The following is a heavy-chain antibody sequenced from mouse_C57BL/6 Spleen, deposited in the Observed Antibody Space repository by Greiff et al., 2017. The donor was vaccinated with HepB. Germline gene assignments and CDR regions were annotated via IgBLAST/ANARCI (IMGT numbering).Heavy chain of an antibody. CDR2: ISYSGST. Sequence: EVQGVESGPGMVKPSQSLSLTCTVTGYSITSGYDWHWIRHFPGNKLEWMGYISYSGSTNYNPSLKSRISITHDTSKNHFFLKLNSVTTEDTATYYCARGYYYFDYWGQGTTLTVSS. J-gene: IGHJ2*01. D-gene: IGHD1-1*01. V-gene: IGHV3-1*01. CDR3: ARGYYYFDY. CDR1: GYSITSGYD.